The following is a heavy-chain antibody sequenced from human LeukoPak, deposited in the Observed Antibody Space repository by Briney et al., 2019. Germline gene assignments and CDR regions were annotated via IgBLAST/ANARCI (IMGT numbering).Heavy chain of an antibody. Sequence: SGTLSLTCAVSGDSISSTNWWTWVRQPPGKGLEWIGEIYHGGSTNYNPSLRSRVTISIDKVKNQFSVKLNSVTAADTAVYYCAMGGGLAAAGAFDVWGQGTMVTVSS. D-gene: IGHD6-13*01. CDR1: GDSISSTNW. V-gene: IGHV4-4*02. CDR2: IYHGGST. CDR3: AMGGGLAAAGAFDV. J-gene: IGHJ3*01.